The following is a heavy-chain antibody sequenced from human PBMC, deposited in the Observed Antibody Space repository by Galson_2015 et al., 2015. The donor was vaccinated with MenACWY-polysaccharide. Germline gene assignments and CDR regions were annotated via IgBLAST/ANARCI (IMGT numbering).Heavy chain of an antibody. V-gene: IGHV1-69*02. Sequence: SVKVSCKASGGTFSSYTISWVRQAPGQGLEWMGRIIPILGIANYAQKFQGRVTITADKSTSTAYMELSSLRSEDTAVYYCARRTPAAIPDDAFDIWGQGTMVTVSS. CDR1: GGTFSSYT. CDR2: IIPILGIA. D-gene: IGHD2-2*02. CDR3: ARRTPAAIPDDAFDI. J-gene: IGHJ3*02.